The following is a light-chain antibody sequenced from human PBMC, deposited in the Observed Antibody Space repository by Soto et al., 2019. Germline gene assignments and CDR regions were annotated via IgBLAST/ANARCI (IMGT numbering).Light chain of an antibody. Sequence: EIVLTQSPATLSLSPGERATLSCRASQSISSHLAWYQQKPGQAPRLLMYDASNRATGIPARFSGSGSGTDCTLTISSLEPEDFAVYYCQQRSNWPLTFGGGTKVEIK. CDR2: DAS. CDR1: QSISSH. CDR3: QQRSNWPLT. J-gene: IGKJ4*01. V-gene: IGKV3-11*01.